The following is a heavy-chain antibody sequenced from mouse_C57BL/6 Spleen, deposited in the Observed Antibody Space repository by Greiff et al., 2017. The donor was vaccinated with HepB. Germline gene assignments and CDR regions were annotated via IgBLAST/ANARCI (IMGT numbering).Heavy chain of an antibody. CDR1: GFTFSSYA. CDR2: ISDGGSYT. Sequence: EVKLVESGGGLVKPGGSLILSCAASGFTFSSYAMSWVRQTPEKRLEWVATISDGGSYTYYPDNVKGRFTISRDNAKNNLYLQMSHLKSEDTAMYYCARDKGAKGYFDVWGTGTTVTVSS. V-gene: IGHV5-4*01. CDR3: ARDKGAKGYFDV. J-gene: IGHJ1*03.